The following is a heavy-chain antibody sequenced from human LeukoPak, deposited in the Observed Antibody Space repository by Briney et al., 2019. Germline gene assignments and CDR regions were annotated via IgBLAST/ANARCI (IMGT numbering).Heavy chain of an antibody. CDR2: INPNSGGT. D-gene: IGHD6-13*01. V-gene: IGHV1-2*02. CDR3: ARGASTAAGTHQAIHQDPPYYYYGMDV. J-gene: IGHJ6*02. Sequence: ASVKVSCKASGYTFTGYYMHWVRQAPGQGLEWMGWINPNSGGTNYAQKFQGSVTMTRDTSISTAYMELSRLRSDDTAVYYCARGASTAAGTHQAIHQDPPYYYYGMDVWGQGTTVTVSS. CDR1: GYTFTGYY.